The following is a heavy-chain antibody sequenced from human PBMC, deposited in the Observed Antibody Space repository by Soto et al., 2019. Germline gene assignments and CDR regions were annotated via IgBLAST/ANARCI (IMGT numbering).Heavy chain of an antibody. J-gene: IGHJ2*01. CDR1: GFTFSSYS. V-gene: IGHV3-21*01. CDR3: ARDRDWYFDL. CDR2: ISSSNNYI. Sequence: GGSLRLSCAASGFTFSSYSINWVRRAPGKGLEWVSSISSSNNYIYYADSVKGRFTISGDNAKNSLYLQMNSLRAEDTAVYYCARDRDWYFDLWGRGTLVTVSS. D-gene: IGHD3-10*01.